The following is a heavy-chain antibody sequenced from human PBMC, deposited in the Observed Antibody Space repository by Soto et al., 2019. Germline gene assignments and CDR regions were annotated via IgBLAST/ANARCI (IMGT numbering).Heavy chain of an antibody. CDR2: IYYNGIT. D-gene: IGHD3-3*01. J-gene: IGHJ6*02. CDR3: ARSAKYDFWSGSLGPYYGMDV. Sequence: QVQLQESGPGLVKPSQTLSLTCTFSGGSISSGDYYWCWIRQPPGKGVEGIGYIYYNGITYYNAFLKSRVIISIDTSKNQVSLKLTSVTAADTAVYYCARSAKYDFWSGSLGPYYGMDVWGQGATVTVSS. CDR1: GGSISSGDYY. V-gene: IGHV4-30-4*01.